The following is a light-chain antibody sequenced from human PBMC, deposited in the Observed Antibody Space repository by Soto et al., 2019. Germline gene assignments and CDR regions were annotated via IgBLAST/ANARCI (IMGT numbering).Light chain of an antibody. CDR3: QQFYSSPST. Sequence: IVMTQSPDSLAVSLGERATINCRSSQTILYRPNSQSYLAWYQQKSGQPPKLLIYWTSTRESGVPNRFSGSGSGTDFTLTISNLQPEDAAVYYCQQFYSSPSTFGPGTNVDV. CDR2: WTS. CDR1: QTILYRPNSQSY. V-gene: IGKV4-1*01. J-gene: IGKJ3*01.